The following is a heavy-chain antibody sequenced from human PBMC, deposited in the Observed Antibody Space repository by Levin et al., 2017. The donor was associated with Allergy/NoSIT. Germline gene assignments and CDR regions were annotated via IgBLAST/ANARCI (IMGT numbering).Heavy chain of an antibody. Sequence: GGSLRLSCAASGFTFSSYAMSWVRQAPGKGLEWVSAISGSGGSTYYADSVKGRFTISRDNSKNTLYLQMNSLRAEDTAVYYCAKDLWALYGSGSYPLDYWGQGTLVTVSS. V-gene: IGHV3-23*01. CDR1: GFTFSSYA. J-gene: IGHJ4*02. CDR2: ISGSGGST. D-gene: IGHD3-10*01. CDR3: AKDLWALYGSGSYPLDY.